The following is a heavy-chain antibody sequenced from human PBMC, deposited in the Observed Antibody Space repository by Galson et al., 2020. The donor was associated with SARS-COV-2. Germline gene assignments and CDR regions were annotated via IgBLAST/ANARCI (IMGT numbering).Heavy chain of an antibody. Sequence: GGSLRLSCTASGDTFSKYVMSWVRLAPGKGPEWVAGISGGGVDTSYADSVKGRFTISRDNSKNTLSLQMRSLTVADAAADYCVKIGRDGYNSHNYWRQGPLVTVSS. J-gene: IGHJ4*02. D-gene: IGHD5-12*01. CDR1: GDTFSKYV. V-gene: IGHV3-23*01. CDR3: VKIGRDGYNSHNY. CDR2: ISGGGVDT.